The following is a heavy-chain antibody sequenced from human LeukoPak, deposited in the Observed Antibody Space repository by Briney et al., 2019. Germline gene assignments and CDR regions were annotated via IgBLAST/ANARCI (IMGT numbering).Heavy chain of an antibody. Sequence: ASVKVSCKASGYTFTSYAMNWVRQAPGQGLEWMGWINTNTGSPTYAQGFTGRFVFSLDTSVSTAYLQISSLKAEDTAVYYCARVYSSSWYNWFDPWGQGTLVTVSS. J-gene: IGHJ5*02. CDR2: INTNTGSP. CDR1: GYTFTSYA. V-gene: IGHV7-4-1*02. D-gene: IGHD6-13*01. CDR3: ARVYSSSWYNWFDP.